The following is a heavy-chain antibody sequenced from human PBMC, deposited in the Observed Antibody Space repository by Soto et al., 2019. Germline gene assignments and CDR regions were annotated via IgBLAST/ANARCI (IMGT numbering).Heavy chain of an antibody. CDR2: IIPIFGIA. Sequence: QVQLVQSGAEVKKPGSSVKVSCKASGGNFSIYAISWVRQAPGQGLVWMGGIIPIFGIANYEQKFQGSVKITADESTSIAYMELSSLRSEDTAVSYCARCSRAMVDRYPPHWFDPWGQGTLVTVSS. CDR1: GGNFSIYA. CDR3: ARCSRAMVDRYPPHWFDP. D-gene: IGHD2-21*02. V-gene: IGHV1-69*12. J-gene: IGHJ5*02.